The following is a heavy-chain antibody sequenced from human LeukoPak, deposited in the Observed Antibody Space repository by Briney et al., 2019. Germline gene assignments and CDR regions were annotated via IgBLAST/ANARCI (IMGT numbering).Heavy chain of an antibody. V-gene: IGHV1-2*02. J-gene: IGHJ4*02. D-gene: IGHD5-18*01. Sequence: ASVKVSCKASGYTFTGYYMHWVRQAPGQGLEWMGWINPNSGGTNYAQKFQGRVTMTRDTSISTAYMELSRLRSDDTAVYYCAREGVDTAMVTLMVYWGQGTLVTVSS. CDR3: AREGVDTAMVTLMVY. CDR1: GYTFTGYY. CDR2: INPNSGGT.